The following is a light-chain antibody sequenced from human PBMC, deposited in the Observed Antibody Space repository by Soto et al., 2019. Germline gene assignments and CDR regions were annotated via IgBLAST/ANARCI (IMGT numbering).Light chain of an antibody. Sequence: QSVLSQPPSASGTPGQRVTISCSGSSSNIGSNTVSWYQQFPGTAPKLLIYFNIQRPSGVPDRFSGSKSGTSASLAISGLQSEDEVDYYCAAWDDRLNGYVFGTGTKVPS. V-gene: IGLV1-44*01. CDR2: FNI. J-gene: IGLJ1*01. CDR3: AAWDDRLNGYV. CDR1: SSNIGSNT.